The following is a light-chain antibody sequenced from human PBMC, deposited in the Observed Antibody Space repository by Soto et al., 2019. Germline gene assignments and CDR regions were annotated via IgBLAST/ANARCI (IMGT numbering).Light chain of an antibody. J-gene: IGKJ1*01. V-gene: IGKV3-20*01. CDR1: QSVSSGS. Sequence: EIVLTQSPGTLSLSPGERATLSCRASQSVSSGSLAWYQQKRGQAPRVIIYRASNRATGIPDRFSGSGSGTDFTLTISRLEPEDCAVYFCQHYGSSPTFGQGTKVEIK. CDR2: RAS. CDR3: QHYGSSPT.